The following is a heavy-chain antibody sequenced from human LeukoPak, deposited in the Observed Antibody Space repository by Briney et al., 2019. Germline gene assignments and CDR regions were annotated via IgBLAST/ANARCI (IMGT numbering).Heavy chain of an antibody. CDR3: AKGLLGYYDSSGYLGY. V-gene: IGHV3-30*18. CDR2: ISYDGSNK. D-gene: IGHD3-22*01. Sequence: PGGSLRLSCAASGFTFSSYVMHWVRQAPGKGLEWVAVISYDGSNKYYADSVKGRFTISRDNSKNTLYLQMNSLRAEDTAVYYCAKGLLGYYDSSGYLGYWGQGTLVTVSS. J-gene: IGHJ4*02. CDR1: GFTFSSYV.